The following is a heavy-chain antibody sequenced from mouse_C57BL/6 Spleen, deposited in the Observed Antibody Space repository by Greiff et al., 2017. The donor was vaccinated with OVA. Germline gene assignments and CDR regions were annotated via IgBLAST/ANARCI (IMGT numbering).Heavy chain of an antibody. CDR2: IYPGDGDT. CDR3: ARGGSTPDY. CDR1: GYAFSSSW. Sequence: VQLQQSGPELVKPGASVKISCKASGYAFSSSWMNWVKQRPGKGLEWIGRIYPGDGDTNYNGKFKGQATLTADKSSSTAYMQRSSLTSEDSAVYFCARGGSTPDYWGQGTTLTVSS. J-gene: IGHJ2*01. D-gene: IGHD5-1*01. V-gene: IGHV1-82*01.